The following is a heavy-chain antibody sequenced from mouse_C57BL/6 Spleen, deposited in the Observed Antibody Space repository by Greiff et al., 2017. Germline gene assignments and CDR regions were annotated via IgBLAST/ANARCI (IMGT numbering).Heavy chain of an antibody. CDR1: GYSITSGYY. CDR3: ARGEGLRRGFAY. J-gene: IGHJ3*01. D-gene: IGHD2-4*01. Sequence: EVQLQASGPGLVKPSQSLSLTCSVTGYSITSGYYWNWIRQFPGNKLEWMGYISYDGSNNYNPSLKNRISITRDTSKNQFFLKLNSVTTEDTATYYCARGEGLRRGFAYWGQGTLVTVAA. CDR2: ISYDGSN. V-gene: IGHV3-6*01.